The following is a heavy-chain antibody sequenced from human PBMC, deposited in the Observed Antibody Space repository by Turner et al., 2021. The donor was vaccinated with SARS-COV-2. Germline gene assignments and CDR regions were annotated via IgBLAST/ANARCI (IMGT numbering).Heavy chain of an antibody. J-gene: IGHJ5*02. CDR1: GYTFTGYY. Sequence: QVQLVQSGAEVKKPRASVKVSCQASGYTFTGYYMHWVRQVPGQGLDWMGWINPNSGGTNYAQKFQVRVTMTRDTSISTAYMDLSRLRSDDTAVYYCAREGAPVSSSSRVWFDPWGQGTRVTVSS. CDR2: INPNSGGT. D-gene: IGHD6-6*01. CDR3: AREGAPVSSSSRVWFDP. V-gene: IGHV1-2*02.